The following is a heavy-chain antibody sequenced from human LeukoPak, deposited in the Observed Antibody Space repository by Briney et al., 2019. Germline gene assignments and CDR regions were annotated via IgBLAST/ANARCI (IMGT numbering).Heavy chain of an antibody. CDR2: IKQDGSEK. Sequence: PGGSLRLSCAASGFTFSSYWMSWVRQAPGKGLEWVANIKQDGSEKYYVDSVKGRFTISRDNAKNSLYLQMNSLRAEDTALYHCARDRDGSGYSNDAFDIWGQGTMVTVSS. J-gene: IGHJ3*02. D-gene: IGHD3-22*01. CDR3: ARDRDGSGYSNDAFDI. V-gene: IGHV3-7*03. CDR1: GFTFSSYW.